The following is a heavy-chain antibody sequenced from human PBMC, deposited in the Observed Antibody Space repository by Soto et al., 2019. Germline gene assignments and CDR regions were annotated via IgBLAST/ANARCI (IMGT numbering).Heavy chain of an antibody. CDR2: INHSGST. J-gene: IGHJ6*03. V-gene: IGHV4-34*01. Sequence: SEMLSLTCAVYGGYFSGYYWSWIRQPPGKGLEWIGEINHSGSTNYNPSLKSRVTISADTSRGQFSLRLSSVTAADTAVYYCARTVLGPDLLADSFVDYYYYMDVWGQGTTVTSP. CDR1: GGYFSGYY. D-gene: IGHD3-9*01. CDR3: ARTVLGPDLLADSFVDYYYYMDV.